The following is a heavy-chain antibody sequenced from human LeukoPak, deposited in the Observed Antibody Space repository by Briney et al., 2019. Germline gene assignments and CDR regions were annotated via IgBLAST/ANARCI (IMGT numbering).Heavy chain of an antibody. V-gene: IGHV6-1*01. D-gene: IGHD1-1*01. CDR2: TYYRSKWYN. CDR1: GDSVSSDIAA. J-gene: IGHJ5*01. Sequence: SQTLSLTCAISGDSVSSDIAAWNWIRQSPSRGLEWLGRTYYRSKWYNDYSAFVKSRIIINPDTSKNQFSLRLNSVTPEDTAVYHCARAVAGTEGWFNSWGQGTLVTVSS. CDR3: ARAVAGTEGWFNS.